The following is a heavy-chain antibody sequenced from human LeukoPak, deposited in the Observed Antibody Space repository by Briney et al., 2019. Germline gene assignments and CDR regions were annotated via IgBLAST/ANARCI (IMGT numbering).Heavy chain of an antibody. CDR3: ARATGYSSGWETFFDY. V-gene: IGHV3-21*01. CDR1: GFTFSSYS. Sequence: GGSLRLSCAASGFTFSSYSMSWVRQAPGKGLEWVSSISTSNNYTSYADSVKGRFTISRDNAKNSLYLQMNSLRAEDTALYFCARATGYSSGWETFFDYWGQGTLVTVSS. D-gene: IGHD6-19*01. CDR2: ISTSNNYT. J-gene: IGHJ4*02.